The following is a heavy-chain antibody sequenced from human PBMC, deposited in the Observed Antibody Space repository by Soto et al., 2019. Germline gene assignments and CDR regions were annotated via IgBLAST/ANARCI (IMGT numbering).Heavy chain of an antibody. D-gene: IGHD1-26*01. J-gene: IGHJ4*02. CDR3: ARGRIVGAAFAY. Sequence: QVQLVQSGAEVKKSGASVKVSCKASGYTFTSSDINWVRQATGQGLEWMGWMNPNTGNTGYTQRFQGRVTMTRNISITTAYMELSSLRSDDTAVYYCARGRIVGAAFAYWGQGTLVTVSS. CDR2: MNPNTGNT. V-gene: IGHV1-8*01. CDR1: GYTFTSSD.